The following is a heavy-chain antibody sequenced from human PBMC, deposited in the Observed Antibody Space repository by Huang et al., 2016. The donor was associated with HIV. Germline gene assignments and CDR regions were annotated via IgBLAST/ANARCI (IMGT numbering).Heavy chain of an antibody. V-gene: IGHV4-39*01. CDR1: GGSIRSDNYY. D-gene: IGHD3-10*01. CDR3: ARLPGSITMIRGVITDPY. Sequence: QLQLQESGPGLVKPSETLSLTCTVSGGSIRSDNYYWGWIRQPPGKGLEWIGSIYYSWSTYYHPSLKSRVTITVETSKNQFSLKMRSVTAADTAVYYCARLPGSITMIRGVITDPYWGQGTLVTVSS. J-gene: IGHJ4*02. CDR2: IYYSWST.